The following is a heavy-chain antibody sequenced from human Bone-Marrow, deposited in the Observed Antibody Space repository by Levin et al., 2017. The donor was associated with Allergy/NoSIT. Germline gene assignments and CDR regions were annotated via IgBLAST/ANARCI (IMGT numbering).Heavy chain of an antibody. Sequence: RASVKVSCKASGYTFPDYYMNWVRQAPGQGLEWMGWISPNSGDTNYAQKFQGRVTMTRDTSISTAYMELRSLRSDDTAVYFCARGGGSGSYKNFADWGQGTLVTVSS. V-gene: IGHV1-2*02. D-gene: IGHD3-10*01. CDR2: ISPNSGDT. CDR3: ARGGGSGSYKNFAD. CDR1: GYTFPDYY. J-gene: IGHJ4*02.